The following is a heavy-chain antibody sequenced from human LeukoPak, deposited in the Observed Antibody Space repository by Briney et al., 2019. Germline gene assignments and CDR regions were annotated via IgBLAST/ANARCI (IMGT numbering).Heavy chain of an antibody. J-gene: IGHJ4*02. CDR2: IIPIFGTA. Sequence: WASVKVSCKASVGTFSSYAISWVRQAPGQGLEWMGGIIPIFGTANYAQKFQGRVTITTDESTSTAYMELSSLRSEDTAVYYCARDEWLLGFFDYWGQGTLVTVSS. V-gene: IGHV1-69*05. D-gene: IGHD3-3*01. CDR1: VGTFSSYA. CDR3: ARDEWLLGFFDY.